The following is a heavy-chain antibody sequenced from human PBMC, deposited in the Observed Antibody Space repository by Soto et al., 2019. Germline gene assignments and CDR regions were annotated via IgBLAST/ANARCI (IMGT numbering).Heavy chain of an antibody. J-gene: IGHJ5*02. V-gene: IGHV4-4*02. CDR1: GGSISSSNW. D-gene: IGHD3-3*01. CDR3: ARGYDFWSGYYLNARVFDP. CDR2: IYHSGST. Sequence: QVQLQESGPGLVKPSGTLSLTCAVSGGSISSSNWWSWVRQPPGKGLEWIGEIYHSGSTNYNPSLKGRVTISVDKSKNQFSLKLSSVTAADTAVYYCARGYDFWSGYYLNARVFDPWGQGTLVTVSS.